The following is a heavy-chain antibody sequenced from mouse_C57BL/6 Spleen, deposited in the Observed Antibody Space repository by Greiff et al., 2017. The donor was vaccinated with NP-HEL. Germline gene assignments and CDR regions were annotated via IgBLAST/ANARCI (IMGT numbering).Heavy chain of an antibody. D-gene: IGHD1-1*01. J-gene: IGHJ2*01. Sequence: EVMLVESGGGLVKPGGSLKLSCAASGFTFSDYGMHWVRQAPEKGLEWVAYISSGSSTIYYADTVKGRFTISRDNAKNTLFLQMTSLRSEDTAMYYCARREVVGFDYWGQGTTLTVSS. V-gene: IGHV5-17*01. CDR3: ARREVVGFDY. CDR1: GFTFSDYG. CDR2: ISSGSSTI.